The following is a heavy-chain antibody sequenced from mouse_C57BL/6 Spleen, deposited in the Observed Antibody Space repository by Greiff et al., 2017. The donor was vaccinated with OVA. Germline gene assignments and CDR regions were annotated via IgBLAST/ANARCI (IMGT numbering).Heavy chain of an antibody. V-gene: IGHV1-26*01. CDR1: GYTFTDYY. Sequence: VQLQQSGPELVKPGASVKISCKASGYTFTDYYMNWVKQSHGKSLEWIGDINPNNGGTSYNQKFKGKATLTVDKSSSTAYMELRSLTSEDSAVYYCARSPFYYYGSFFDYWGQGTTLTVSS. CDR2: INPNNGGT. J-gene: IGHJ2*01. D-gene: IGHD1-1*01. CDR3: ARSPFYYYGSFFDY.